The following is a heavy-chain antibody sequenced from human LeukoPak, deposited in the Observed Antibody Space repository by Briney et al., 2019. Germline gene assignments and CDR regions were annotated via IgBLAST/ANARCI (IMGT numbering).Heavy chain of an antibody. V-gene: IGHV1-69*05. J-gene: IGHJ6*03. D-gene: IGHD3-3*01. CDR2: IIPIFGTA. CDR3: ARDRQIGGRTYYDFWSGSYYMDV. CDR1: GGTFSSYA. Sequence: SVKVSCKASGGTFSSYAISWVRQAPGQGLEWMGGIIPIFGTANYAQKFQGRVTITTDESTSTAYMELSSLRSEDTAVYYCARDRQIGGRTYYDFWSGSYYMDVWGKGTTVTVSS.